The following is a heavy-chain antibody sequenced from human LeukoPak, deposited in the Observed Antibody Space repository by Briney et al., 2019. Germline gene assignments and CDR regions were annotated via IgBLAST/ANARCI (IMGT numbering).Heavy chain of an antibody. J-gene: IGHJ4*02. V-gene: IGHV3-48*03. CDR3: TLGFCSGGTCYSIDY. CDR2: ISSSGSTI. CDR1: GFTFNSYE. Sequence: GGSLRLSCAASGFTFNSYEMNWVRQAPGKGLEWVSYISSSGSTIYYADSVKGRFTISRDNSKNTLYLQMNSLRAEDTAVYYCTLGFCSGGTCYSIDYWGQGTLVTVSS. D-gene: IGHD2-15*01.